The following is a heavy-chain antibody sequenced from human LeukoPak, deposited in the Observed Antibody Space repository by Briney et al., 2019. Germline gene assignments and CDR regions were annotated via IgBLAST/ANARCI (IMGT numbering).Heavy chain of an antibody. CDR3: VRDYNYGSGSLYSYYDY. D-gene: IGHD3-10*01. Sequence: GGSLRLSCAASGFTFSHYGMHWVRQAPGKGLVWVSHINTDGSSRTYADSVKGRFTISRDNAKNTLYLQMNSLRADDTAVYYCVRDYNYGSGSLYSYYDYWGQGALVTVTA. CDR1: GFTFSHYG. CDR2: INTDGSSR. V-gene: IGHV3-74*01. J-gene: IGHJ4*02.